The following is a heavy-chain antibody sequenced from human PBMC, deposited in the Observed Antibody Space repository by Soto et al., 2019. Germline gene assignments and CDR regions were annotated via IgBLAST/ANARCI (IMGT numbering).Heavy chain of an antibody. CDR2: INPTSEYT. J-gene: IGHJ4*02. V-gene: IGHV1-8*01. CDR3: ARQVPHGYSSD. CDR1: GYTFTSYD. D-gene: IGHD2-15*01. Sequence: AAVKVSCKASGYTFTSYDINWVRQAPGQGLEWVGWINPTSEYTAHAQKFQGRVTLTREISTATAYMELSSLTSEDTAVYFCARQVPHGYSSDWCPGTQVTVSS.